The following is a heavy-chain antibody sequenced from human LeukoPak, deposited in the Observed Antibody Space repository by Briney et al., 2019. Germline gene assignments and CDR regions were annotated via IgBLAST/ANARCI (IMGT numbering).Heavy chain of an antibody. CDR1: GGTFSSYA. Sequence: SVKVSCKASGGTFSSYAISWVRQAPGQGLEWMGRIIPILGIANYAQKFQGRVTITADKSTSTAYMELSSLRSEDTAVYYCACRGSRAERKYYFDYWAQGTLVTVSS. J-gene: IGHJ4*02. CDR2: IIPILGIA. D-gene: IGHD3-10*01. V-gene: IGHV1-69*04. CDR3: ACRGSRAERKYYFDY.